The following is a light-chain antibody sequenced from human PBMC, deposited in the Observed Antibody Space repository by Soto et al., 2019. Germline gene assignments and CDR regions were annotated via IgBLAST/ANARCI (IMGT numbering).Light chain of an antibody. CDR2: KAS. CDR1: QSIDTW. Sequence: DIQMTQSPSTLSASVGDRVTITCRASQSIDTWLAWYQQKPGKAPQLLIYKASNLESGVPSRFSGSGSGTESTLTLSSLQPDYFATSYCQQYNAFLGTFGQGTQVEIK. J-gene: IGKJ1*01. CDR3: QQYNAFLGT. V-gene: IGKV1-5*03.